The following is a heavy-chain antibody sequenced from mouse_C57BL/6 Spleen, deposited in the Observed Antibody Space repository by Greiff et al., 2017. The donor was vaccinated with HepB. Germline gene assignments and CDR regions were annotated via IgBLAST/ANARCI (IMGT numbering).Heavy chain of an antibody. CDR2: IDPSDSYT. D-gene: IGHD2-4*01. CDR1: GYTFTSYW. J-gene: IGHJ2*01. V-gene: IGHV1-69*01. Sequence: QVQLQQPGAELVMPGASVKLSCKASGYTFTSYWMHWVKQRPGQGLEWIGEIDPSDSYTNYNQKFKGKSTLTVDKSSSTAYMQLSSLTSEDSAVYYCARGVDDYENYFDYWGQGTTLTVSS. CDR3: ARGVDDYENYFDY.